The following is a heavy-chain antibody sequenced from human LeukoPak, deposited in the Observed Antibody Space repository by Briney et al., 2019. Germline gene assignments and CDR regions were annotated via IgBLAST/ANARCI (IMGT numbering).Heavy chain of an antibody. CDR2: IYYSGSS. J-gene: IGHJ6*03. V-gene: IGHV4-59*01. Sequence: SETLSLTCTVSGGSISGYHWSWIRQPLGKGLEWLGYIYYSGSSNYNPSLKGRVTISADTSKNQFSLKLSSVTAADTAVYYCARVPRSYYYYYYMDVWGKGTTVTVSS. CDR3: ARVPRSYYYYYYMDV. CDR1: GGSISGYH.